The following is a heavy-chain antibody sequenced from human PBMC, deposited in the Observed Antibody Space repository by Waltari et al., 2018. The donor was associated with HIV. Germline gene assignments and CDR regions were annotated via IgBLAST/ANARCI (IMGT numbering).Heavy chain of an antibody. CDR1: GGTFTTYS. J-gene: IGHJ3*02. CDR2: IIPIFRTV. V-gene: IGHV1-69*01. Sequence: QVQLVQSGAEVKKPGSSVKVSCKASGGTFTTYSISWVRLAPGQGPRWMGGIIPIFRTVNYAQDFQGRLTIIADESTSTAYMELSSLTSEDTAVSHHWGHNDKSPRGRSPFEIWGQGTMVTVSS. D-gene: IGHD3-16*01. CDR3: WGHNDKSPRGRSPFEI.